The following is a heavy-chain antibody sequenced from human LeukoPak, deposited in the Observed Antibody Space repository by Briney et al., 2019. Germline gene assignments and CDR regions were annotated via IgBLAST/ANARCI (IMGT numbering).Heavy chain of an antibody. CDR3: ARAGRPFITMVRGAEGYFDY. J-gene: IGHJ4*02. CDR2: ISYDGSNK. Sequence: GGSLRLSCAASGFTFSSYGMHWVRQAPGKGLEWVAVISYDGSNKYYADSVKGRFTISRDNSKNTLYLQMNSLRAEDTAVYYCARAGRPFITMVRGAEGYFDYWGQGTLVTVSS. CDR1: GFTFSSYG. V-gene: IGHV3-30*03. D-gene: IGHD3-10*01.